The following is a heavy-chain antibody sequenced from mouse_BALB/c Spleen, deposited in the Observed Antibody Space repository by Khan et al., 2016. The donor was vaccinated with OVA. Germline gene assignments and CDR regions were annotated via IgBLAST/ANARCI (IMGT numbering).Heavy chain of an antibody. CDR3: ARPNYYGGSLYAMNY. Sequence: DLVKPGASVKLSCKASGYTFTSYWINWIKQRPGQGLEWIGRIGPGSGSTSYNEMFTGKATLTVDTTSSTAYIQLSSLSSEDSAVYFCARPNYYGGSLYAMNYWGQGTSVTVSS. CDR2: IGPGSGST. CDR1: GYTFTSYW. J-gene: IGHJ4*01. D-gene: IGHD1-1*01. V-gene: IGHV1S41*01.